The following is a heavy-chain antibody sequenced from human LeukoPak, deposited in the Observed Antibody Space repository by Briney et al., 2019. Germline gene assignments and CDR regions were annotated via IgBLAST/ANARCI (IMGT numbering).Heavy chain of an antibody. D-gene: IGHD3-9*01. CDR1: GSGLTSYW. Sequence: GEPLKISFKGSGSGLTSYWIGWLRQMPGKGLEWMGIIFPGDSDTRYSPSFQGQVTISADKSISTAYLQWSSLKASDTAMYYCARFRDYDILTGYDYYGMDVWGKGTTVTVSS. J-gene: IGHJ6*04. CDR2: IFPGDSDT. V-gene: IGHV5-51*01. CDR3: ARFRDYDILTGYDYYGMDV.